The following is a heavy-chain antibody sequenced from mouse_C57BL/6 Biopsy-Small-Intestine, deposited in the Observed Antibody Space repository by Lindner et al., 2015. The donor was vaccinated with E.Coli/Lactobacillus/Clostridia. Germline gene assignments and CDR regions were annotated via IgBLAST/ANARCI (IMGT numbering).Heavy chain of an antibody. V-gene: IGHV1-77*01. CDR1: GYPFSAYH. J-gene: IGHJ3*01. Sequence: SVKVSCKASGYPFSAYHIHWVRQAPGQGLEWMGRISPDSGGALYAQRFQGRVIMTTDTSITTAYMELSSLSSDDTAVYYCARGKFGGTSGALDIWGQGTMVTVSS. CDR2: ISPDSGGA. D-gene: IGHD1-1*02. CDR3: ARGKFGGTSGALDI.